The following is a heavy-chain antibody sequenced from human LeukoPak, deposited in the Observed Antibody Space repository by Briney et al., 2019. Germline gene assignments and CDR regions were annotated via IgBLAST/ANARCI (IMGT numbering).Heavy chain of an antibody. CDR3: AKRPRILGGLLLDS. V-gene: IGHV3-23*01. J-gene: IGHJ4*02. CDR2: ISVSGSTT. Sequence: GGSLRLSCAASGFTFSSFAMSWVRQAPGKGLECVSTISVSGSTTYYADSVKGRFTISRDSSKNTLYLHMKSVRAEDTAVYYFAKRPRILGGLLLDSWGQGILVTATS. D-gene: IGHD3-3*01. CDR1: GFTFSSFA.